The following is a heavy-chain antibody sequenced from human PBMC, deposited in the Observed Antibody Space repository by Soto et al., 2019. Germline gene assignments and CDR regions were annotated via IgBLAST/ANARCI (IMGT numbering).Heavy chain of an antibody. J-gene: IGHJ6*02. CDR2: IVVGSGNT. V-gene: IGHV1-58*01. CDR1: GFTFTSSA. CDR3: AAEHYDFWSGPTNGMDF. Sequence: SVKVSCKASGFTFTSSAVQWVRQARGQRLEWIGWIVVGSGNTNYAQKFQERVTITRDMSTSTAYMELSSLRSEDTAVYYCAAEHYDFWSGPTNGMDFRAQRTTVTVSS. D-gene: IGHD3-3*01.